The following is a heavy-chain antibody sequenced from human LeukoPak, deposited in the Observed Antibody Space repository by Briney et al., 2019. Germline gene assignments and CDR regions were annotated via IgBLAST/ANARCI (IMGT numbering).Heavy chain of an antibody. V-gene: IGHV3-23*01. CDR2: ISGSGGST. D-gene: IGHD6-19*01. Sequence: GGSLRLSCAASGFTFSSDAMGWVRQAPGKGLEWVSTISGSGGSTYYADSVKGRFTISRDNFKNTLYLQMNSLRAEDTAVYYCATNNSGGFDDWGQGTLVTVSS. CDR1: GFTFSSDA. CDR3: ATNNSGGFDD. J-gene: IGHJ4*02.